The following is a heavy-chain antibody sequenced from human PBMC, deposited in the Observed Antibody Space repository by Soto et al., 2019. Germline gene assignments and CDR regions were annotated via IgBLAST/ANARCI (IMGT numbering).Heavy chain of an antibody. CDR1: GFTFSSYG. J-gene: IGHJ4*02. V-gene: IGHV3-33*01. CDR3: ARRVVGSYFDY. Sequence: LRLSCAASGFTFSSYGMHWVRQAPGKGLEWVAVIWYDGSNKYYADSVKGRFTISRDNSKNTLYLQMNSLRAEDTAVYYCARRVVGSYFDYWGQGTLVTVSS. CDR2: IWYDGSNK. D-gene: IGHD3-10*01.